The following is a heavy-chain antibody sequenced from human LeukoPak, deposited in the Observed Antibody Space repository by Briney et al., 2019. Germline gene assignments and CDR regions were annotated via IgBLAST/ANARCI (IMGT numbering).Heavy chain of an antibody. V-gene: IGHV1-2*02. CDR3: ARGGRYFDWLLRSWFDP. D-gene: IGHD3-9*01. CDR2: INPNSGGT. J-gene: IGHJ5*02. Sequence: ASVKVSCKASGYTFTGYYMHWVRQAPGQGLEWMGWINPNSGGTNYAQKFQGRVTMTRDTSISTAYMELSRLRSDDTAVYYCARGGRYFDWLLRSWFDPWGQGTLVTVSS. CDR1: GYTFTGYY.